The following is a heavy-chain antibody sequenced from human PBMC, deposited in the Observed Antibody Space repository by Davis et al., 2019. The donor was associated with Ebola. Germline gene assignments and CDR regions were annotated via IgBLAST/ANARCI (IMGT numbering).Heavy chain of an antibody. CDR3: ASEGSLLRYFDWLSSLYYYGMDV. Sequence: GGSLRLSCAASGFTFSSYWMSWVRQAPGKGLEWVANIKQDGSEKYYVDSVKGRFTISRDNDKNSLYLQMNSLRAEDTAVYYCASEGSLLRYFDWLSSLYYYGMDVWGQGTTVTVSS. J-gene: IGHJ6*02. CDR2: IKQDGSEK. CDR1: GFTFSSYW. D-gene: IGHD3-9*01. V-gene: IGHV3-7*01.